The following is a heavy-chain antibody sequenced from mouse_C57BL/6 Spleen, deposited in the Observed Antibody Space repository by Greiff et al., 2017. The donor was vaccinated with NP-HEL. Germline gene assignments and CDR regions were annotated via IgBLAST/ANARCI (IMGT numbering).Heavy chain of an antibody. Sequence: QVQLQQSGPELVKPGASVKISCKASGYAFSSSWMNWVKQRPGKGLEWIGRIYPGDGDTNYNGKFKGKATLTADKSSSTAYMQLSSLTSEDSAVYFCARGAYDTTVVAGPYFDYWGQGTTLTVSS. D-gene: IGHD1-1*01. CDR3: ARGAYDTTVVAGPYFDY. CDR2: IYPGDGDT. J-gene: IGHJ2*01. V-gene: IGHV1-82*01. CDR1: GYAFSSSW.